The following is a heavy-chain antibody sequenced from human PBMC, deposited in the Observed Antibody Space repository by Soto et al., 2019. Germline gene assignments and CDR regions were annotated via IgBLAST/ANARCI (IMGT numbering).Heavy chain of an antibody. CDR3: VRDWSSNANAVNDN. Sequence: RGSLRLSGTTSGVNGVMDGFHWVRQAPGKGLGWVASVWYDGSNEKYADSVKARFIISRDNSKNTIYLQMDSLTVEDTAVYYCVRDWSSNANAVNDNWGQGT. D-gene: IGHD2-8*02. V-gene: IGHV3-33*01. CDR1: GVNGVMDG. CDR2: VWYDGSNE. J-gene: IGHJ4*02.